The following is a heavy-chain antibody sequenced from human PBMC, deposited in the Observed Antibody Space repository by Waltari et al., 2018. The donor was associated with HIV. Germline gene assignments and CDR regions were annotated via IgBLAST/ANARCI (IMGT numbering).Heavy chain of an antibody. Sequence: VKKPGESLKISCKASGYSFTSYWIGWVRQMPGKGLEWMGIIYPGDSDTRYSPSFQGQVTISADKYISTAYLQWSSLKASDTAMYYCATSRSTYYDTGGYFDYWGQGTLVTVSS. CDR2: IYPGDSDT. D-gene: IGHD3-22*01. J-gene: IGHJ4*02. V-gene: IGHV5-51*03. CDR1: GYSFTSYW. CDR3: ATSRSTYYDTGGYFDY.